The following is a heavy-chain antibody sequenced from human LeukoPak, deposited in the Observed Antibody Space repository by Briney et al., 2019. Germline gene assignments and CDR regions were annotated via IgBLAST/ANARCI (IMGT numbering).Heavy chain of an antibody. CDR3: ARSLLGSSWYTTNWYFDL. CDR1: GYTFTSYG. J-gene: IGHJ2*01. D-gene: IGHD6-13*01. CDR2: MNPNSGNT. Sequence: ASVKVSCKASGYTFTSYGISWVRQATGQGLEWMGWMNPNSGNTGYAQKFQGRVTITRNTSISTAYMELSSLRSEDTAVYYCARSLLGSSWYTTNWYFDLWGRGTLVTVSS. V-gene: IGHV1-8*03.